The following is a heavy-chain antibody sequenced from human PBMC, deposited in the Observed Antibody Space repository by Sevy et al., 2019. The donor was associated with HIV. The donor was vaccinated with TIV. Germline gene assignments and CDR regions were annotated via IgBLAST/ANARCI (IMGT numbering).Heavy chain of an antibody. CDR3: ARAVGIVVVPAATTTYYYYGMDV. V-gene: IGHV3-7*03. D-gene: IGHD2-2*01. Sequence: GGSLRLSCAASGFTFSSYWMSWVRQAPGKGLEWVANIKQDGSKKYYVPSVKGRFPISRDNAKNSLYLQMNSLRAEDTAVYYCARAVGIVVVPAATTTYYYYGMDVWGQGTTVTVSS. CDR2: IKQDGSKK. CDR1: GFTFSSYW. J-gene: IGHJ6*02.